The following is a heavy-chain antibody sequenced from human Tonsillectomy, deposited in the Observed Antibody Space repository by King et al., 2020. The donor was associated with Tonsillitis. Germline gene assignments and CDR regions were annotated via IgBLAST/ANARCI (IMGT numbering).Heavy chain of an antibody. V-gene: IGHV3-11*01. D-gene: IGHD3-22*01. CDR1: GFSFSDSY. J-gene: IGHJ6*02. CDR3: ARVGTEKWFVSYYYYGVDV. Sequence: VQLVESGGGLVKPGGSLTLSCSASGFSFSDSYMTWIRQAPGKGLEWVSYIRSSGSAKYYADSVKGRFTISRDNVKKSLYLQMNSLRAEDTAVYYCARVGTEKWFVSYYYYGVDVWGQGTMVTVSS. CDR2: IRSSGSAK.